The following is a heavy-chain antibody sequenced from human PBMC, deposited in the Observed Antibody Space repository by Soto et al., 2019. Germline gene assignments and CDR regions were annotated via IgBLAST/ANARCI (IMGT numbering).Heavy chain of an antibody. D-gene: IGHD5-12*01. CDR1: GFTFSSYS. Sequence: GGSLRLSCAASGFTFSSYSMNWVRQAPGKGLEWVSSISSSSSYIYYADSVKGRFTISRDNAKNSLYLQMNSLRAEDTAVYYWARDHRRWLQSRHYYYGMDVWGQGTTVTVS. V-gene: IGHV3-21*01. CDR3: ARDHRRWLQSRHYYYGMDV. J-gene: IGHJ6*02. CDR2: ISSSSSYI.